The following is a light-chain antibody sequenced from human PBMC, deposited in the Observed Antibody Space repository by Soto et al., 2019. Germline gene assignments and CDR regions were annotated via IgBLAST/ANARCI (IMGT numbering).Light chain of an antibody. CDR1: TTDVGGYNY. CDR3: SSYTSSSTWV. V-gene: IGLV2-14*01. Sequence: QSVLTQPASVSGSPGQSITIPCTGTTTDVGGYNYVSWYQQHPGKAPKLLIYEVSNRPSGVSDRFSGSKSGNTASLTISGLQAEDEADYYCSSYTSSSTWVFGGGTKLTVL. J-gene: IGLJ2*01. CDR2: EVS.